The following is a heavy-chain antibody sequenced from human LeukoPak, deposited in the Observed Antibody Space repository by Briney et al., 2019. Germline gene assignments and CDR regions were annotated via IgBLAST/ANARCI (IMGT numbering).Heavy chain of an antibody. CDR3: ARAYSSSLE. V-gene: IGHV3-30*03. D-gene: IGHD6-13*01. CDR2: ISYDGSNK. Sequence: GGSLRLSCAAPGFTFSRYGMHWVRQAPGKGLEWVAVISYDGSNKYYADSVKGRFTISRDNSKNTLYLQMNSLRAEDTAVYYCARAYSSSLEWGQGTLVTVSS. J-gene: IGHJ4*02. CDR1: GFTFSRYG.